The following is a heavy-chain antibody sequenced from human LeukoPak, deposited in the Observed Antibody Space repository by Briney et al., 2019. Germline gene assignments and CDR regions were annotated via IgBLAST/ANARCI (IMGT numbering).Heavy chain of an antibody. D-gene: IGHD4-17*01. Sequence: ASVKVSCKASGYTFTGYYMHWVRQAPGQGLEWMGWISAYNGNTNYAQKLQGRVTMTTDTSTSTAYMELRSLRSDDTAVYYCARDLGVTTPFDYWGQGTLVTVSS. V-gene: IGHV1-18*04. J-gene: IGHJ4*02. CDR1: GYTFTGYY. CDR2: ISAYNGNT. CDR3: ARDLGVTTPFDY.